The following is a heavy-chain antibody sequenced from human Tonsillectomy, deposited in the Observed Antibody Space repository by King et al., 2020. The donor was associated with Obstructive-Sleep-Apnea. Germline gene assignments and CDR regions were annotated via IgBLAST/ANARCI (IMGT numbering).Heavy chain of an antibody. CDR1: GYSISSGYY. CDR3: ARVGGRYYFDY. V-gene: IGHV4-38-2*02. CDR2: IYHSGST. J-gene: IGHJ4*02. Sequence: VQLQESGPGLVKPSETLSLTCTVSGYSISSGYYWGWIRQPPGKGLEWIGSIYHSGSTYYNPSLKSRGTISVDTSKNQFSRKLSSVTAADTAVYYCARVGGRYYFDYWGQGTLVTVSS. D-gene: IGHD1-14*01.